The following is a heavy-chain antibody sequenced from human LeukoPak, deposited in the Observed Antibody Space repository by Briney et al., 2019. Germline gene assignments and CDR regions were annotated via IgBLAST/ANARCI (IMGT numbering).Heavy chain of an antibody. CDR2: MHPGESEI. CDR1: GYRFTNYW. CDR3: AKTIASLGSGARYFDP. V-gene: IGHV5-51*01. D-gene: IGHD5/OR15-5a*01. J-gene: IGHJ5*02. Sequence: GESLRISCKASGYRFTNYWIAWVRQKPGKGLEWMGIMHPGESEINYSPSFEGQVTISADTSISTAYLEWYSLKASDSVIYYCAKTIASLGSGARYFDPWGQGTMITVSS.